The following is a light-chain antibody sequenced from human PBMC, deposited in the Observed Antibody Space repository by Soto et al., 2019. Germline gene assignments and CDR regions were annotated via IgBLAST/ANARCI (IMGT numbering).Light chain of an antibody. CDR3: LQRSDWPPIT. V-gene: IGKV3-11*01. Sequence: EIVLTQSPDPLSLSPGDSATLSCRASQSIGSYLAWYQQKPGQAPRLLIYDASNRATGIPARFSGGGSGTDFTLTISSLEPEDFAVYYCLQRSDWPPITFGQGTRLEIK. CDR1: QSIGSY. CDR2: DAS. J-gene: IGKJ5*01.